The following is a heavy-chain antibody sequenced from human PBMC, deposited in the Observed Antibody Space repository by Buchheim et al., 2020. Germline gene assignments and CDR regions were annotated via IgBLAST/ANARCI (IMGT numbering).Heavy chain of an antibody. J-gene: IGHJ4*02. D-gene: IGHD3-10*01. Sequence: QLQLQESSPGLVRPSETLSLTCSVSGGSIGSATYYWGWFRQSPGKGLEWIGSIKDSGSTFYNPSLKSRVAISADTSKAQFSLNLNSVTAADTAVYYCARDFGYWGQGIL. CDR3: ARDFGY. CDR1: GGSIGSATYY. CDR2: IKDSGST. V-gene: IGHV4-39*02.